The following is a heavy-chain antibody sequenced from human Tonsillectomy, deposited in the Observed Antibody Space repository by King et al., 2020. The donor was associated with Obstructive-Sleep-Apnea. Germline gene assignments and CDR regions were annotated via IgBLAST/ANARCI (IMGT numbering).Heavy chain of an antibody. D-gene: IGHD2-15*01. J-gene: IGHJ4*02. CDR1: GYTFINYD. Sequence: VQLVESGAEVRKPGASVKLSCKASGYTFINYDMHWVRQAPGQGLEWMGTINPSRGATSYAQKFQGRVTVTRDTSTSTVYMGLSSLRSEDTALYYCARVRYCSAGSCYSEADYWGQGTLLTVSS. CDR2: INPSRGAT. CDR3: ARVRYCSAGSCYSEADY. V-gene: IGHV1-46*03.